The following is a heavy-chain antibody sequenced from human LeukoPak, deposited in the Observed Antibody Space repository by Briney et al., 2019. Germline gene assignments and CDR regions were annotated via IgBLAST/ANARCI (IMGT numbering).Heavy chain of an antibody. J-gene: IGHJ4*02. V-gene: IGHV3-30-3*01. D-gene: IGHD5-24*01. CDR1: GFTFSSYA. CDR2: ISYDGSNK. CDR3: ARDGRDGYNLDY. Sequence: WGSLRLSCAASGFTFSSYAMHWVRQAPGKGLEWVAVISYDGSNKYYADSVKGRFTISRDNSKNTLYLQMNSLRAEDTAVYYCARDGRDGYNLDYWGQGTLVTVSS.